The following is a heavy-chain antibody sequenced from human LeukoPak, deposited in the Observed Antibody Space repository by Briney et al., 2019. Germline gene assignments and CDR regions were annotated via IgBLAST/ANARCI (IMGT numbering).Heavy chain of an antibody. CDR2: ISGSGGST. CDR1: GFTFSSYN. Sequence: GGSLRLSCAASGFTFSSYNMNWVRQAPGKGLEWVSAISGSGGSTYYADSVKGRFTISRDNSKNTLYLQMNSLRAEDTAVYYCAKMGIFCGSTSCYSDQHWGQGTLVTVSS. D-gene: IGHD2-2*02. V-gene: IGHV3-23*01. CDR3: AKMGIFCGSTSCYSDQH. J-gene: IGHJ1*01.